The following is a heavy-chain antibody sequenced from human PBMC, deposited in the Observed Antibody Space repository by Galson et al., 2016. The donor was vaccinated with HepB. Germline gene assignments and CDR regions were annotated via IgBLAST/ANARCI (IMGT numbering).Heavy chain of an antibody. CDR1: GYTFSSYG. D-gene: IGHD1/OR15-1a*01. Sequence: SVKVSCKASGYTFSSYGISWVRQAPGQGLEWMGWISAHDGDTNYAQNLQGRLTMTTDPSTSTAYMELRSLTSDDTAVYFCVRDLEHRGPSWEDCFDPWGQGTLVTVSS. CDR2: ISAHDGDT. CDR3: VRDLEHRGPSWEDCFDP. V-gene: IGHV1-18*01. J-gene: IGHJ5*02.